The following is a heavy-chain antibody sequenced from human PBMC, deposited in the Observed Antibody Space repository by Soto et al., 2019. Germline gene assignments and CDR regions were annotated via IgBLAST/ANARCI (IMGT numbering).Heavy chain of an antibody. Sequence: PSETLSLTCTVSGGSISSYYWSWIRQPPGKGLEWIGYIYYSGSTNYNPSLKSRVTISVDTSKNQFSLKLSSVTAADTAVYYCARHVGDYDILTGYYRYYCYYYMDVWGKGTTVTVSS. CDR2: IYYSGST. CDR1: GGSISSYY. J-gene: IGHJ6*03. CDR3: ARHVGDYDILTGYYRYYCYYYMDV. V-gene: IGHV4-59*08. D-gene: IGHD3-9*01.